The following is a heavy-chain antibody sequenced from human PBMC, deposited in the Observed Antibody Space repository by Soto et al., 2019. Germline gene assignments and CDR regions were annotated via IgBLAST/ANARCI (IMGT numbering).Heavy chain of an antibody. Sequence: ASVKVSCKASGYTFTSYGISWVRQAPGQGLEGMGWISAYNGNTNYAQKLQGRVTMTTDTSTSTAYMELRSLRSDDTAVYYCARVSTGGYSSSWWNYYYYGMDVWGQGTTVTVSS. CDR1: GYTFTSYG. CDR3: ARVSTGGYSSSWWNYYYYGMDV. V-gene: IGHV1-18*01. CDR2: ISAYNGNT. D-gene: IGHD6-13*01. J-gene: IGHJ6*02.